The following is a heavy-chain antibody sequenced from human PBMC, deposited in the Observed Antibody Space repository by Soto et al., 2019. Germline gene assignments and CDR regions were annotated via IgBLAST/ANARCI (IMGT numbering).Heavy chain of an antibody. CDR3: ATRSSTIAARRGYSAMDV. V-gene: IGHV3-48*03. D-gene: IGHD6-6*01. Sequence: SMIRSCGMSVFMFIICEVNWFLECPLGGVEWVSFISSRGDTINYAESVKGRFIISRDNTKNTLFLQMNSLRAEDTALYYCATRSSTIAARRGYSAMDVWGHGPKVNVS. CDR1: VFMFIICE. CDR2: ISSRGDTI. J-gene: IGHJ6*02.